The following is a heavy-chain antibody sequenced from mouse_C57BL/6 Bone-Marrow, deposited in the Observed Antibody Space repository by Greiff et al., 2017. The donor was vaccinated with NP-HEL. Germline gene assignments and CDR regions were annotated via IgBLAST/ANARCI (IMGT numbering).Heavy chain of an antibody. J-gene: IGHJ4*01. CDR1: GFTFSSYA. D-gene: IGHD2-2*01. V-gene: IGHV5-9-1*02. CDR3: TRGGYMVTSYYAMDY. CDR2: ISSGGDYI. Sequence: EVMLVESGEGLVKPGGSLKLSCAASGFTFSSYAMSWVRQTPEKRLEWVAYISSGGDYIYYADTVKGRFTISRDNARNTLYLQMSSLKSEDTAMYYCTRGGYMVTSYYAMDYWGQGTSVTVSS.